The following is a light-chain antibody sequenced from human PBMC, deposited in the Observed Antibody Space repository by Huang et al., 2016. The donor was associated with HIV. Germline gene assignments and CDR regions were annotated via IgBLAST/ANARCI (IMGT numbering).Light chain of an antibody. Sequence: EIVMTQSPATLSVSPGERVTLSCRASQSVRSNLAWYQQKAGQAPRLLIYDASNRATDIPARFSGSGAGTEFTLTIRSLQSEDFAVYYCQYYNNWPIMYTFGQGTKLEV. CDR3: QYYNNWPIMYT. J-gene: IGKJ2*01. V-gene: IGKV3-15*01. CDR2: DAS. CDR1: QSVRSN.